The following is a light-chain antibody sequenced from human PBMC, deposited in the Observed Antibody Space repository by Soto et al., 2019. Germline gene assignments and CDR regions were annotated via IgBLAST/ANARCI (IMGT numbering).Light chain of an antibody. CDR1: QSISTR. Sequence: DIQMTQSPSTLSASVGVRVTITCRSSQSISTRLAWYQQKPGKAPNLLIYDVSSLESGVPSRFSGGGSGTEFTLTISSLQPDDFATYYCQQYNSYPRTFGQGTKLEIK. V-gene: IGKV1-5*01. CDR2: DVS. CDR3: QQYNSYPRT. J-gene: IGKJ2*01.